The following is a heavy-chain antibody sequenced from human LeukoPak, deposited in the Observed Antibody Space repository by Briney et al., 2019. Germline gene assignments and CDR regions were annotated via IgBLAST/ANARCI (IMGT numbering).Heavy chain of an antibody. V-gene: IGHV1-18*01. J-gene: IGHJ4*02. CDR2: ISAYNGNT. CDR3: ARDRTYYDFWSGPIPSYDY. D-gene: IGHD3-3*01. Sequence: GASVKVSCKASGYTFTSYGISWVRQAPGQGLEWMGWISAYNGNTNYAQKLQGRVTMTTDTSTSTAYMELRSLRSDGTAVYYCARDRTYYDFWSGPIPSYDYWGQGTLVTVSS. CDR1: GYTFTSYG.